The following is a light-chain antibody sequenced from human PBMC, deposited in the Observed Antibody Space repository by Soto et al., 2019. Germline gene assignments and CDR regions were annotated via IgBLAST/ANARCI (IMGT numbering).Light chain of an antibody. CDR2: DVS. CDR3: SSYTSSSTRV. CDR1: SSDVGGYNY. J-gene: IGLJ1*01. Sequence: SEVPRVGYECRSRWQSIHITSTGTSSDVGGYNYVSWYQQHPGKAPKLMIYDVSNRPSGVSNRFSGSKSGNTASLTISGLQAEDEADYYCSSYTSSSTRVFGTGTKVTVL. V-gene: IGLV2-14*01.